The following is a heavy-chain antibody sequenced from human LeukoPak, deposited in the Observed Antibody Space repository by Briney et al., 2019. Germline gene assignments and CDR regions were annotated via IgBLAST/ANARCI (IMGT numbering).Heavy chain of an antibody. CDR1: GGSISSSSYY. CDR2: IYYSGST. V-gene: IGHV4-39*07. Sequence: PSETLSLTCTVSGGSISSSSYYWGWIRQPPGKGLEWIGSIYYSGSTYYNPSLKSRVTISVDTSKNQFSLNLSSVTAADTAVYYCARDRRQWLVRGYYMDVWGKGTTVTVSS. D-gene: IGHD6-19*01. J-gene: IGHJ6*03. CDR3: ARDRRQWLVRGYYMDV.